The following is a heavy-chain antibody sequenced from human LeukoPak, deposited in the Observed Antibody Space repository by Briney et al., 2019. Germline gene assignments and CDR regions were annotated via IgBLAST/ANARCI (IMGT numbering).Heavy chain of an antibody. CDR1: GGSISSSNW. CDR3: ARLTPTTLSLYYYYMDV. V-gene: IGHV4-4*02. D-gene: IGHD2/OR15-2a*01. J-gene: IGHJ6*03. CDR2: IFHSGTT. Sequence: SETLSLTCAVSGGSISSSNWWSWVSQPPGKGLEWIGRIFHSGTTDYKTSLKGRVTISVDKSKNQFSLTLTSVTAADTAVYYCARLTPTTLSLYYYYMDVWGKGTTVTVSS.